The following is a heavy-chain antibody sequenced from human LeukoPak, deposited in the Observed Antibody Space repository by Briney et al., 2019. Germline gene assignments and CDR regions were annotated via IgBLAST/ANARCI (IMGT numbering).Heavy chain of an antibody. D-gene: IGHD6-19*01. V-gene: IGHV4-4*07. CDR2: IYTSGST. CDR3: ARARIAVAGTTYYFDY. Sequence: SQTLSLTCTVSGGSISSYYWSWIRQPAGKGLEWIGRIYTSGSTNYNPSLKSRVTMSVDTSKNQFSLKLSSVTAADTAVYYCARARIAVAGTTYYFDYWGQGTLVTVSS. CDR1: GGSISSYY. J-gene: IGHJ4*02.